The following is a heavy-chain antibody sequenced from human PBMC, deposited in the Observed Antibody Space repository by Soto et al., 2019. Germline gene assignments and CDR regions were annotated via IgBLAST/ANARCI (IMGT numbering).Heavy chain of an antibody. D-gene: IGHD1-1*01. J-gene: IGHJ4*02. CDR2: TYYSGSA. V-gene: IGHV4-59*01. Sequence: SETLSLTCTVSGGSISSYYWSWIRQPPGKGLEWIGYTYYSGSANYNPTLKRRVTISVDTSKNQFSLKLSSVTAADTAVYYCARSLYNWNDACPFFDYWGQGTLVTVSS. CDR1: GGSISSYY. CDR3: ARSLYNWNDACPFFDY.